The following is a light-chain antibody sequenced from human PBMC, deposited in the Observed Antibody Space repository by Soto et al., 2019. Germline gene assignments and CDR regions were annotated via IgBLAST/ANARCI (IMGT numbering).Light chain of an antibody. V-gene: IGLV1-40*01. J-gene: IGLJ1*01. CDR1: SSNIGAGYD. CDR3: QSYDSSLGGFYV. CDR2: GNS. Sequence: QSVLTQPPSVSGAPGQRVNISCTGSSSNIGAGYDVHWYQQLPGTAPKLLIYGNSNRPSGVPDRFSGSKSGTSASLAITGLQAEDEADYYCQSYDSSLGGFYVFGTGTKLTVL.